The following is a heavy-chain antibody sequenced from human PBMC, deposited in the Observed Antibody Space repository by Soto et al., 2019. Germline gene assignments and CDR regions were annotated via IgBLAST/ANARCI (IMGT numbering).Heavy chain of an antibody. D-gene: IGHD3-3*01. CDR3: ARWNYDFWSGYYGSGSGSYYYYGMDV. J-gene: IGHJ6*02. CDR2: ISAYNGNT. V-gene: IGHV1-18*01. Sequence: GASVKVSCKASGYTFTSYGISWVRQAPGQGLEWMGWISAYNGNTNYGQKLQGRVTMTTDTSTSTAYMELRSLRSDDTAVYYCARWNYDFWSGYYGSGSGSYYYYGMDVWGQGTTVTVSS. CDR1: GYTFTSYG.